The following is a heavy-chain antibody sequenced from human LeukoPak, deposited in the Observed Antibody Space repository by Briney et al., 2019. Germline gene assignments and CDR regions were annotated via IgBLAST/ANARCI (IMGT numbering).Heavy chain of an antibody. Sequence: SGGSLRLSCAASGFIFSSYAMSWVRQAPGKGLEWVSTISISGGSTYYAESVKGRFTISRDNSKNTLYLQMNSLRAEDTAVYFCAKDPGYSYGYSDVFDVWGQGTMVTVSS. CDR1: GFIFSSYA. V-gene: IGHV3-23*01. D-gene: IGHD5-18*01. CDR2: ISISGGST. CDR3: AKDPGYSYGYSDVFDV. J-gene: IGHJ3*01.